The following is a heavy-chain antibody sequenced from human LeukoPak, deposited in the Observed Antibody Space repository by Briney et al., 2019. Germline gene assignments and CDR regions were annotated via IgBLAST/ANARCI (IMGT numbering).Heavy chain of an antibody. CDR1: GGSISGLY. CDR3: ARHVMRNHPGGSSYTHAFDV. Sequence: SETLSLTCAVSGGSISGLYWSWIRQPPGKGLEWVGFIYYSGTTYYNPSLKSRLTIAIDTSSNQFFLRVRSVTAADSAVYYCARHVMRNHPGGSSYTHAFDVWGHGTRVTVSS. CDR2: IYYSGTT. J-gene: IGHJ3*01. D-gene: IGHD2-8*02. V-gene: IGHV4-59*08.